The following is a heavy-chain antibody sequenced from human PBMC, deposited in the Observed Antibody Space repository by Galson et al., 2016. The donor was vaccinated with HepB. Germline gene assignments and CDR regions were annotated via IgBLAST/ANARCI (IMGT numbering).Heavy chain of an antibody. Sequence: SLRLSCAASDFDFSAYEMNWVRQAPGKGLEWVSYINSGGGTIYYADSVRGRFTISRDNAKNSLTLLMNGLRVEDTAVYYCARANWLASYYYGLDFWGRGTIAQIQARDSLTWLVNRPRVGERAVYSWSKANWLDSYYYGLDLWGRGTAVTVSS. V-gene: IGHV3-48*03. CDR1: DFDFSAYE. D-gene: IGHD3-22*01. CDR2: INSGGGTI. CDR3: ARANWLASYYYGLDFWGRGTIAQIQARDSLTWLVNRPRVGERAVYSWSKANWLDSYYYGLDL. J-gene: IGHJ6*02.